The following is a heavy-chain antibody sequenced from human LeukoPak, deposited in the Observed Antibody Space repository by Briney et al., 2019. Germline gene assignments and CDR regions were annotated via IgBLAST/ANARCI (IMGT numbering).Heavy chain of an antibody. CDR3: ARDLGVIAARLGRVRDY. V-gene: IGHV3-23*01. CDR2: ISGIGGST. Sequence: PGGTLRLSCAASGFTFSSYGMSWVRQAPGKGLEWVAAISGIGGSTYYADSVKGRFTISRDNSKNTLYLQMNSLRAEDTAVYYCARDLGVIAARLGRVRDYWGQGTLVTVS. CDR1: GFTFSSYG. J-gene: IGHJ4*02. D-gene: IGHD6-6*01.